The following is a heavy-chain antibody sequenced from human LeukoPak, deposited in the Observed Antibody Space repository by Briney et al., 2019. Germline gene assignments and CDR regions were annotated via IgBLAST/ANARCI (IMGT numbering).Heavy chain of an antibody. CDR3: ARDRVSSWYYFDY. CDR1: GFTVSSNY. D-gene: IGHD6-13*01. Sequence: GGSLRLSCAASGFTVSSNYMSWVRQAPGKGLEWVSVIYGGSRTLYSDSVKGRFTISRDISKNTVYLQMSNLRAEDMAVYYCARDRVSSWYYFDYWGQGTLVTVSS. J-gene: IGHJ4*02. CDR2: IYGGSRT. V-gene: IGHV3-66*01.